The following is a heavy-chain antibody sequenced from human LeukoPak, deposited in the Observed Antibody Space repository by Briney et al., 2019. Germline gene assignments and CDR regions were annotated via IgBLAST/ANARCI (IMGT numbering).Heavy chain of an antibody. CDR1: GFTFSSYA. V-gene: IGHV3-23*01. D-gene: IGHD3-9*01. CDR3: ARAPLLYFDWCYFDY. J-gene: IGHJ4*02. Sequence: GGSLRLSCAASGFTFSSYAMSWVRQAPGKGLEWVSAISGSGGSTYYADSVKGRFTISRDNSKNTLYLQMNSLRAEDTAVYYCARAPLLYFDWCYFDYWGQGTLVTVSS. CDR2: ISGSGGST.